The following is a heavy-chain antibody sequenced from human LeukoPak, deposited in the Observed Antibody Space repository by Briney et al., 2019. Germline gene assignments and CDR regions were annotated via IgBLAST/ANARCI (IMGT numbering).Heavy chain of an antibody. Sequence: PGGSLRLSCVASGFTFSSYAMSWVRQSPGTGLGWVSVVSGGGTSTNYGASVKGRFTTSRDNSKNTLYLQMGSLRVEDTAVYFCAKGLYFGSGRYYFDSWGQGTLVTVSS. CDR3: AKGLYFGSGRYYFDS. V-gene: IGHV3-23*01. D-gene: IGHD3-10*01. J-gene: IGHJ4*02. CDR2: VSGGGTST. CDR1: GFTFSSYA.